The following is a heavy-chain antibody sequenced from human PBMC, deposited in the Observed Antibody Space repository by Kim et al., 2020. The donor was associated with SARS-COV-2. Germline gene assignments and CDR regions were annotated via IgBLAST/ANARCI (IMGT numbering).Heavy chain of an antibody. CDR2: INPNSGDT. Sequence: ASVKVSCKTSGYTFGDHYIHWVRQAPGQGLEWLGWINPNSGDTVYAHKFQGRVILTRDVSITTAYMELTRLTSGDTGVYFCARGVAGGPSWFDPWGQGTPVTVSS. J-gene: IGHJ5*02. CDR3: ARGVAGGPSWFDP. CDR1: GYTFGDHY. V-gene: IGHV1-2*02. D-gene: IGHD3-3*01.